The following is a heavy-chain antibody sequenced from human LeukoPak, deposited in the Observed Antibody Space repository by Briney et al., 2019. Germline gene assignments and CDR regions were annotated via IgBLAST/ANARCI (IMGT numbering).Heavy chain of an antibody. CDR2: ISSSGSA. CDR1: GDSISRYF. J-gene: IGHJ4*02. V-gene: IGHV4-4*09. D-gene: IGHD6-13*01. CDR3: ARRDSSWAYFDS. Sequence: SETLSLTCTVSGDSISRYFWSWIRQPPGKGLEWLGYISSSGSAYYNPSLTSRVTISVDTSKNQVSLKLSSVTAADTAVYYCARRDSSWAYFDSWGQGTLVTVSS.